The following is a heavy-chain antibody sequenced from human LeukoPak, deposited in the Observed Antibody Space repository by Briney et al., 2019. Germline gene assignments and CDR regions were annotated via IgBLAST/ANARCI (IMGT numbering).Heavy chain of an antibody. CDR1: GFTFSSYA. CDR3: ARENQQYDYSNYRASYYGMDV. J-gene: IGHJ6*02. V-gene: IGHV3-33*08. Sequence: GGSLRLSCAASGFTFSSYAMSWVRQAPGKGLEWVAVIWYDGSNKYYADSVKGRFTISRDNSKNTLYLQMNSLRAEDTAVYYCARENQQYDYSNYRASYYGMDVWGQGTTVTVSS. CDR2: IWYDGSNK. D-gene: IGHD4-11*01.